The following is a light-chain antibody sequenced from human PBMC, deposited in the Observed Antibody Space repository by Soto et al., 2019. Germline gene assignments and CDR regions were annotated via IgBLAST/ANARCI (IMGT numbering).Light chain of an antibody. V-gene: IGKV1-39*01. CDR2: GAS. CDR3: QQTYSTPQWT. CDR1: QSINSY. J-gene: IGKJ1*01. Sequence: DIQMTQSPSSLSASVVDRVTITCRASQSINSYLNWYQQKPGKAPQLLIYGASILHSGVPSSFSGSGSGTDFTLTISSLRPEDFATYYCQQTYSTPQWTLGQGTKVEIK.